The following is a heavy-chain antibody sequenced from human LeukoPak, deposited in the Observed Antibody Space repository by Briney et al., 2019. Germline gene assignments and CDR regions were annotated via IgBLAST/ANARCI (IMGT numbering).Heavy chain of an antibody. CDR3: AKETKVGENLYYFDY. V-gene: IGHV3-9*01. J-gene: IGHJ4*02. Sequence: PGRSLRLSCVASGFTFAMHWVRQAPGKGLEWVSGLSWHSGSIGYADSVKGRFIISRGNAKNSLYLEMNSLRPEDSALYYCAKETKVGENLYYFDYWGRGTLVTVSS. CDR2: LSWHSGSI. D-gene: IGHD1-26*01. CDR1: GFTFA.